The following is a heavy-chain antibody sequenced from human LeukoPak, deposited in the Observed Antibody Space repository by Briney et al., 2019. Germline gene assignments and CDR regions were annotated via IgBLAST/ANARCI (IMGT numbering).Heavy chain of an antibody. CDR1: GGSISSGDYY. D-gene: IGHD2/OR15-2a*01. J-gene: IGHJ4*02. CDR2: IYYSGST. Sequence: SETLSLTCTVSGGSISSGDYYWSWIRQPPGKGLEWISYIYYSGSTYYNPSLKSRVTISVDTSKNQFSLKLSSVTAADTAVIYCARVIAGHYYFDYWGQGTLVTVSS. CDR3: ARVIAGHYYFDY. V-gene: IGHV4-30-4*01.